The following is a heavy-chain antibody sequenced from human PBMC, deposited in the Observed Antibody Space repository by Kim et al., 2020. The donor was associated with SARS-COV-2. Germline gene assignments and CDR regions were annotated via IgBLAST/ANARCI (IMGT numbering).Heavy chain of an antibody. D-gene: IGHD5-18*01. Sequence: SETLSLTCAVSGGSISSSNWWSWVRQPPGKGLEWIGEIYHSGSTNYNPSLKSRVTISVDKSKNQFSLKLSSVTAADTAVYYCARDCSIQLCRGWFDPWGQGTLVTVSS. CDR3: ARDCSIQLCRGWFDP. CDR2: IYHSGST. V-gene: IGHV4-4*02. CDR1: GGSISSSNW. J-gene: IGHJ5*02.